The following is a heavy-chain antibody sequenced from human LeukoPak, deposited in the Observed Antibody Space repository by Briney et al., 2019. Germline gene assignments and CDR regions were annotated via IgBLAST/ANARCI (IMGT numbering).Heavy chain of an antibody. CDR1: GFTFSSYW. D-gene: IGHD5-12*01. V-gene: IGHV3-7*01. CDR2: IKQDGSEK. Sequence: PGGSLRLSCAASGFTFSSYWTSWVRQAPGKGLEWVANIKQDGSEKCYVDSVKGRFTISRDNAKNSLYLQMNSLRAEDTAVYYCARGGYVHDYWGQGTLVTVSS. J-gene: IGHJ4*02. CDR3: ARGGYVHDY.